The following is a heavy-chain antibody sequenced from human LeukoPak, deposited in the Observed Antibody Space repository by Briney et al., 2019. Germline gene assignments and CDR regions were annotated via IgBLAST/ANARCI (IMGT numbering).Heavy chain of an antibody. D-gene: IGHD2-2*01. J-gene: IGHJ4*02. V-gene: IGHV3-23*01. Sequence: GASLRLSCAASGFTFSNYDMSWVHQAPGKGQEWVSNISGSGGSTYYADSVKGRLTITRDNSKTTLYLQMDSLRAEDTAVYYCAKDQCSTYSCFFDNWGQGTLVTVSS. CDR2: ISGSGGST. CDR1: GFTFSNYD. CDR3: AKDQCSTYSCFFDN.